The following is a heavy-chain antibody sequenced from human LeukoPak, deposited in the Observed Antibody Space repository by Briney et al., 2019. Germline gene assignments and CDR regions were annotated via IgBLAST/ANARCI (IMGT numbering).Heavy chain of an antibody. CDR2: INPNSGGT. D-gene: IGHD2-2*01. CDR1: GYTFTGYY. Sequence: ASVTVSCKASGYTFTGYYMHWVRQAPGQGLEWMGWINPNSGGTNYAQKFQGWVTMTRDTSISTAYMELSRLRSDDTAVYYCARGGVVVVPAAMKGLDYYYGMDVWGQGTTVTVSS. V-gene: IGHV1-2*04. CDR3: ARGGVVVVPAAMKGLDYYYGMDV. J-gene: IGHJ6*02.